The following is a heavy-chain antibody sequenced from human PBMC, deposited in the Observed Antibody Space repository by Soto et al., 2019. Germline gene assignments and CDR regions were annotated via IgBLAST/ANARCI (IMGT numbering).Heavy chain of an antibody. Sequence: SETLSLTCTVSGGSISSGGYYWSWIRQHPGKGLEWIGYIYYSGSTYYNPSLKSRVTISVDTSKNQFSLRSDDTAVYYCAREGSYHDFDYWGLGTLVTVSS. CDR2: IYYSGST. CDR1: GGSISSGGYY. J-gene: IGHJ4*02. V-gene: IGHV4-31*03. CDR3: AREGSYHDFDY. D-gene: IGHD3-16*02.